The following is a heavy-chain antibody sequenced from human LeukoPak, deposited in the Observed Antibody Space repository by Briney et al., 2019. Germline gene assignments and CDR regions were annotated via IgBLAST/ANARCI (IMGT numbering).Heavy chain of an antibody. Sequence: ASVKVSCKPSRYTFTGYYIQWVRQAPRQGLEWMGWINPNSGGTNYAPKLQGRVTMTRDPSISPAYMELSRLRSDDTAVYYCARFCRSTSCYGAFDYWGQGTLVTVSS. D-gene: IGHD2-2*01. J-gene: IGHJ4*02. CDR1: RYTFTGYY. CDR3: ARFCRSTSCYGAFDY. V-gene: IGHV1-2*02. CDR2: INPNSGGT.